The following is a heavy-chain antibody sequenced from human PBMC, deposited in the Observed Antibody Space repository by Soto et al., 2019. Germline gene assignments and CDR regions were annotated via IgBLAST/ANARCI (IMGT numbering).Heavy chain of an antibody. Sequence: GVSLRLPCYVSACIFKNYAMTWVRQAPGKGLEWVATITSEGRSKYYAESVKGRFAISRDNSKGTLNLQRNTLRVDDSATYYCAESSGGSSSMGMDYWGQGTLVTVSS. D-gene: IGHD2-15*01. J-gene: IGHJ4*02. CDR3: AESSGGSSSMGMDY. CDR2: ITSEGRSK. CDR1: ACIFKNYA. V-gene: IGHV3-30*08.